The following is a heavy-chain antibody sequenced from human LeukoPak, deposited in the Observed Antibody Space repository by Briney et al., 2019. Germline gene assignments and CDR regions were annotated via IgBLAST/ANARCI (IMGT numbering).Heavy chain of an antibody. D-gene: IGHD5-12*01. J-gene: IGHJ6*03. CDR1: GGTFSSYA. Sequence: ASVKVSCKASGGTFSSYAISWVRQAPGQGLEWMGGIIPIFGTGNYAQKFQGRVTITADKSTSTVYMELSSLRSEDTAVYYCARVDIVAIGGYYYYYMDVWGKGTTVTVSS. V-gene: IGHV1-69*06. CDR3: ARVDIVAIGGYYYYYMDV. CDR2: IIPIFGTG.